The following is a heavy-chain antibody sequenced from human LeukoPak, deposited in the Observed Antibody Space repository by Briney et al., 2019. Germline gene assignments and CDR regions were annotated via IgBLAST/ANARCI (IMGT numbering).Heavy chain of an antibody. D-gene: IGHD5-24*01. CDR3: ARDLGWLQLDYYYYGMDV. V-gene: IGHV3-30*02. J-gene: IGHJ6*02. CDR1: GFTFSSYG. Sequence: GGSLRLSCAASGFTFSSYGMHWVRQAPGKGLEWVAFIRYDGSNKYYADSVKGRFTISRDNSKNTLYLQMNSLRAEDTAVYYCARDLGWLQLDYYYYGMDVWGQGTTVTVSS. CDR2: IRYDGSNK.